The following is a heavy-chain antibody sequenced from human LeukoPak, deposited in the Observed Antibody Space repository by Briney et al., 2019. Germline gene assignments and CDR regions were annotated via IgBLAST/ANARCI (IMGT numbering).Heavy chain of an antibody. D-gene: IGHD6-19*01. V-gene: IGHV4-39*01. CDR2: IYYSGST. Sequence: SETLSLTCTVSGCSISSSSYYWGWIRQPPGKGLEWIGSIYYSGSTYYNPSLKSRVTISVDTSKNQFSLKLSSVTAADTAVYYCAIRIEVAGTDFDYWGQGTLVTVSS. CDR1: GCSISSSSYY. CDR3: AIRIEVAGTDFDY. J-gene: IGHJ4*02.